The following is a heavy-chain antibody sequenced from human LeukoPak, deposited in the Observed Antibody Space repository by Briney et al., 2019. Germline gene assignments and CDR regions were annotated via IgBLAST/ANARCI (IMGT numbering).Heavy chain of an antibody. Sequence: GGSLRLSCTASGFTFSSYSMNWVRQAPGKGLEWVSSISSSSSYIYYADSVKGRFTISRDNAKNSLYLQMNSLRVEDTAVYYCASTGIVVVPTDAFDIWGQGTMVTVSS. CDR1: GFTFSSYS. V-gene: IGHV3-21*01. CDR3: ASTGIVVVPTDAFDI. D-gene: IGHD3-22*01. CDR2: ISSSSSYI. J-gene: IGHJ3*02.